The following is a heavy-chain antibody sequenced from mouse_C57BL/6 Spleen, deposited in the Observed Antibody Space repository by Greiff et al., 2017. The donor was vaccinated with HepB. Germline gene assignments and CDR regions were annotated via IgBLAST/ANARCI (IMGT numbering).Heavy chain of an antibody. V-gene: IGHV5-4*03. D-gene: IGHD2-4*01. CDR1: GFTFSSYA. CDR3: AMDGDYDTDLNY. CDR2: ISAGGGYT. J-gene: IGHJ2*01. Sequence: EVKLVESGGGLVKPGGSLKLSCAASGFTFSSYAMSWVRQTPEKRLEWVATISAGGGYTYYTDNVKGRSTITRDNAKNNLYLQMSHLKSEDTAMLYCAMDGDYDTDLNYWGQGTTLTVHS.